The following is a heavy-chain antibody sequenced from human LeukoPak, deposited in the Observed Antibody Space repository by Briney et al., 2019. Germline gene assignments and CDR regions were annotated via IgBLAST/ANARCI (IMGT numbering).Heavy chain of an antibody. Sequence: GGSLRLSCAASGFTFSSYGMSWVRQAPGKGLERVSAISGSGGSTYYADSVKGRFTISRDNSKNTLYLQMNSLRAEDTAVYYCAKGDPTWYGDYAHPDYWGQGTLVTVSS. V-gene: IGHV3-23*01. CDR2: ISGSGGST. J-gene: IGHJ4*02. CDR1: GFTFSSYG. CDR3: AKGDPTWYGDYAHPDY. D-gene: IGHD4-17*01.